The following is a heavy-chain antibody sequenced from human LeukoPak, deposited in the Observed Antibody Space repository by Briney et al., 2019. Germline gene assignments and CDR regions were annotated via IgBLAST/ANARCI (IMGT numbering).Heavy chain of an antibody. CDR2: ISSSSYI. Sequence: GGSLRLSCAASGFTFSSYSMNWVRQAPGKGLEWVSSISSSSYIYYADSVKGRFTISRDNAKNSLYLQMNSLRAEDTAVYYCAREWNYYDSSGYYSRLRWGEENWFDPWGQGTLVTVSS. CDR1: GFTFSSYS. V-gene: IGHV3-21*01. J-gene: IGHJ5*02. CDR3: AREWNYYDSSGYYSRLRWGEENWFDP. D-gene: IGHD3-22*01.